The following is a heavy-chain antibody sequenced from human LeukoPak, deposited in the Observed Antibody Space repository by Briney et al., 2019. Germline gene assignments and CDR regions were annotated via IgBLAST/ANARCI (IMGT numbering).Heavy chain of an antibody. CDR1: GGSISSSSYY. J-gene: IGHJ4*02. D-gene: IGHD3-10*01. CDR2: IYYSGST. Sequence: SETLSLTCTVSGGSISSSSYYWGWLRQPPGMGREWLGSIYYSGSTYYNPSLKSRATISVDTSKNQFSLKLSSVTAADTAVYYCARHQEVYGSGYYWGQGTLVTVSS. V-gene: IGHV4-39*01. CDR3: ARHQEVYGSGYY.